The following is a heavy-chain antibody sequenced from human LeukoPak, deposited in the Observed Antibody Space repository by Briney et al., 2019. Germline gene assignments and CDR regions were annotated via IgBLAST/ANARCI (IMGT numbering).Heavy chain of an antibody. CDR2: ISAYNGNT. Sequence: GASVKVSCKASGYTFTSYGISWVRQAPGQGREWMGWISAYNGNTNYAQKFQGRVTMTTDTSTSTAYMALRSLRSDDTAVYYCGSGIMITFGGVIVMDYWGQGTLVTVSS. D-gene: IGHD3-16*02. V-gene: IGHV1-18*01. CDR1: GYTFTSYG. J-gene: IGHJ4*02. CDR3: GSGIMITFGGVIVMDY.